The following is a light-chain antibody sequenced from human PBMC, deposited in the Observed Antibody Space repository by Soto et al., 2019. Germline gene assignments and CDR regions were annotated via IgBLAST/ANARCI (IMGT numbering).Light chain of an antibody. V-gene: IGLV2-23*02. CDR2: EVT. Sequence: QSVLTQPTSMSGSLGQSITISCTGTRSDVGSYNSIAWYQQHPGKAPRVVIFEVTKRPSGISDRFSGSKSGYTASLRISGLQAEDEADYFCLSYAGNSIWLFGGGTKVTVL. CDR1: RSDVGSYNS. J-gene: IGLJ2*01. CDR3: LSYAGNSIWL.